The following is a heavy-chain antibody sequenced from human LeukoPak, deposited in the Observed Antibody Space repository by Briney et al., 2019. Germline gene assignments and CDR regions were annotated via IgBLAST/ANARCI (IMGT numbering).Heavy chain of an antibody. CDR1: GGSFSGYY. CDR2: INHSGST. D-gene: IGHD6-13*01. J-gene: IGHJ6*03. V-gene: IGHV4-34*01. CDR3: ARGIAAWVGRNYYSYMDV. Sequence: PSETLSHTCAVYGGSFSGYYWSWIRQPPGKGLEWIGEINHSGSTNYNPSLKSRVAISVDTSKNQFSLKLSSVTAADTAVYYCARGIAAWVGRNYYSYMDVWGKGTTVTVSS.